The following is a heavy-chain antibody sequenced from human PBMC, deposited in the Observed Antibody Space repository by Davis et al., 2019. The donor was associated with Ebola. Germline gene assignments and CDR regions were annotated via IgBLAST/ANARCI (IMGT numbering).Heavy chain of an antibody. CDR2: INPGNHET. CDR1: GYTFSDYK. J-gene: IGHJ4*02. D-gene: IGHD4-11*01. Sequence: ASVKVSCKASGYTFSDYKIHWVRQAPGQRLEWMGWINPGNHETMYSKRFQGRVTISSDTSATTIDVGLSSLTSEDTAVYFCARLDYSGHYFDYWGQGTLVTVSS. V-gene: IGHV1-3*01. CDR3: ARLDYSGHYFDY.